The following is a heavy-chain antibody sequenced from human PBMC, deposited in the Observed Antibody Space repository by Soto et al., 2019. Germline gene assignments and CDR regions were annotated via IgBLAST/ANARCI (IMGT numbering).Heavy chain of an antibody. CDR2: INPSGST. CDR3: ARGRTYRRTGNYSRDVFEP. V-gene: IGHV4-34*01. CDR1: VVSFGDYY. D-gene: IGHD7-27*01. Sequence: PSETLSLTCAFYVVSFGDYYWSCVRHPPGKWLAWIGDINPSGSTNYNPSLKGRVTLSIDTSKNQFSLELNSVTAADTAVYFCARGRTYRRTGNYSRDVFEPWGQGTLVTVSS. J-gene: IGHJ5*02.